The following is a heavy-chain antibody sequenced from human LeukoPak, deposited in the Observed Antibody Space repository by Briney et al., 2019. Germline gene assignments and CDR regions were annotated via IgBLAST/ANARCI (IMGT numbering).Heavy chain of an antibody. CDR3: ARATDISSWYLAY. Sequence: ASVKVSCKASGYTFTGYYTHWVRQAPGQELEWMGWLGPNSGDTKFAQKFQGRVTMTRDTSISTAYMELSRLRSDDTAVYHCARATDISSWYLAYWGQGTLVTVSS. J-gene: IGHJ4*02. V-gene: IGHV1-2*02. CDR1: GYTFTGYY. CDR2: LGPNSGDT. D-gene: IGHD6-13*01.